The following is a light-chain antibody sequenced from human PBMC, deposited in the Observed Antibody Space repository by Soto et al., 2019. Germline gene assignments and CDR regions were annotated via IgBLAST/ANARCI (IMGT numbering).Light chain of an antibody. J-gene: IGKJ1*01. V-gene: IGKV3-20*01. CDR2: GVY. Sequence: IVLPQSPGTLSLSPGERATLSCRASQTGSNSYLAWYQHKSGQAPRLLIYGVYTRASGIPDRFSGSGSGTEFTLTITRLEPEDSAVYFCQHYGYSQWTFGQGTKVDIK. CDR1: QTGSNSY. CDR3: QHYGYSQWT.